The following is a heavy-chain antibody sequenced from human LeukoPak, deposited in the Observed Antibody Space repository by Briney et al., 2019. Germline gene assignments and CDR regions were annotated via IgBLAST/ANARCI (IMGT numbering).Heavy chain of an antibody. Sequence: ALVKVSCKASGYTFTNYYIHWVRQAPGQGLEWMGIINPSTSSTTYAQKFQGRVTMTRDTSTNTVYMELSSLRSEDTAVYYCARDVEYCSSTTCYGGGPSHFDYWGQGTLVTVSS. D-gene: IGHD2-2*01. V-gene: IGHV1-46*01. CDR2: INPSTSST. CDR3: ARDVEYCSSTTCYGGGPSHFDY. CDR1: GYTFTNYY. J-gene: IGHJ4*02.